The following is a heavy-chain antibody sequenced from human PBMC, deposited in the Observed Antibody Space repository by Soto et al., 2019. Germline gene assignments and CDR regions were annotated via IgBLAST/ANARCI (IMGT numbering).Heavy chain of an antibody. CDR1: GYTFTTYG. D-gene: IGHD3-10*01. CDR3: ARLHYYGSGSPEVSYYYYYMDV. Sequence: ASVMVSCTASGYTFTTYGITWVRQAPGQGLEWMGWISTYNGNTNYAQKLQGRVTMTTDTSTSTAYMELRSLRSDDTAVYYCARLHYYGSGSPEVSYYYYYMDVWGKGTTVTVSS. CDR2: ISTYNGNT. J-gene: IGHJ6*03. V-gene: IGHV1-18*01.